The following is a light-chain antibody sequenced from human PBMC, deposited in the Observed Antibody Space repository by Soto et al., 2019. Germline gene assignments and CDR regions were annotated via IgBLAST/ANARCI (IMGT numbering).Light chain of an antibody. CDR2: AAS. V-gene: IGKV1-9*01. CDR1: QGISSY. CDR3: QQLNSYPQT. J-gene: IGKJ2*01. Sequence: DIQLTQSPSFLSASVGDRVTITCRASQGISSYLAWYQQKPGKAPKLLIYAASTLQSGVPSRFSGSGSGTEFTLTISSLQPGDFATYYCQQLNSYPQTFGQGTKLEIK.